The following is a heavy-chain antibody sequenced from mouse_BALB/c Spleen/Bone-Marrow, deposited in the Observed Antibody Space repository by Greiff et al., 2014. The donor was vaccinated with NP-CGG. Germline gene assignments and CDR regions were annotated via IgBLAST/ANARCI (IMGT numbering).Heavy chain of an antibody. Sequence: EVKLVESGGGLVKPGGSLKLSCAASGFTFSDYYIYWLRQTPEQRLEWVATINHGDNYSNYPDSVKGRFTISRDNAKNNMYLQMSSLKSEDTALYYCARSRMRYGAMDYWGQGTSVTVFS. J-gene: IGHJ4*01. CDR2: INHGDNYS. CDR3: ARSRMRYGAMDY. D-gene: IGHD2-10*02. V-gene: IGHV5-4*02. CDR1: GFTFSDYY.